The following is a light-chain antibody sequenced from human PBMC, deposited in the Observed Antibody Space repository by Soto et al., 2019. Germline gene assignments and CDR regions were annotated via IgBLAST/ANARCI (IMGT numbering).Light chain of an antibody. V-gene: IGKV3-20*01. CDR1: QSVSSSY. CDR2: GAS. Sequence: EIVLTQSPGTLSLSPGERATLSCRASQSVSSSYLAWYQQKPGQAPRLLIYGASTRPTGIPDRFSGSGSGTDFTLTISRLEPEDVAVYYCQQYGSSPTFGQGTKLEIK. J-gene: IGKJ2*01. CDR3: QQYGSSPT.